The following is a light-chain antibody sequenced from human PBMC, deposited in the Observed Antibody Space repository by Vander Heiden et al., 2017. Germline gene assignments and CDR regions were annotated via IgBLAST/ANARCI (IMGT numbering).Light chain of an antibody. V-gene: IGKV3-15*01. CDR1: QSVSSN. CDR2: GAS. J-gene: IGKJ2*01. Sequence: EIVMTQSPATLSVSPGERATLSCRASQSVSSNLAWYQHKPGQAPRLLIYGASTSATGIPARFSGTGSGTEFTLTISSLQSEDFTVYYCLQDNNWPYTFGQGTKLEIK. CDR3: LQDNNWPYT.